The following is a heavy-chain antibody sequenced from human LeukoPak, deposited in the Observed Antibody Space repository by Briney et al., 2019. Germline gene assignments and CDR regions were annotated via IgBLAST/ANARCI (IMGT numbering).Heavy chain of an antibody. D-gene: IGHD3/OR15-3a*01. Sequence: GGSLRLSGAASGFTFADYAMTWVRQAPGKGLEWVSAISSSGGSAYYADSVKGRFTISRDNSKNTLFLQMNSLRGEDAAIYYCAKDDWTTGGRIDPWGQGTLVTVSS. CDR3: AKDDWTTGGRIDP. J-gene: IGHJ5*02. CDR1: GFTFADYA. V-gene: IGHV3-23*01. CDR2: ISSSGGSA.